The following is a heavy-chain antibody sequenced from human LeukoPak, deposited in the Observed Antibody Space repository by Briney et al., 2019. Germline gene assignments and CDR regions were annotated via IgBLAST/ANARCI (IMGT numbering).Heavy chain of an antibody. CDR2: ISGSGGNT. D-gene: IGHD3-10*01. CDR1: GFTFSSYA. V-gene: IGHV3-23*01. CDR3: AKARTWFGELYLDY. Sequence: GGSLRPSCPASGFTFSSYAMSWVRQAPGKGLEWVSGISGSGGNTFYADSLKGRFTISKDNSKNTLYLQMNSLRAEDTAVYYCAKARTWFGELYLDYWGQGTLVTVSS. J-gene: IGHJ4*02.